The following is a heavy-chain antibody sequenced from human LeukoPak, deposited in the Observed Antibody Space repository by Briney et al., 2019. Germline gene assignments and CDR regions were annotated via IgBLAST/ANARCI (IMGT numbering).Heavy chain of an antibody. V-gene: IGHV4-31*03. D-gene: IGHD4-17*01. CDR1: GGSISSGGYY. CDR2: IYYSGST. CDR3: AREMTTVATRYGMDV. J-gene: IGHJ6*04. Sequence: SQTLSLTCTVSGGSISSGGYYWSWIRQHQGKGLEWIGYIYYSGSTYYNPSLKSRVTISVDTSKNQFSLKLSSVTAADTAVYYCAREMTTVATRYGMDVWGKGTTVTVSS.